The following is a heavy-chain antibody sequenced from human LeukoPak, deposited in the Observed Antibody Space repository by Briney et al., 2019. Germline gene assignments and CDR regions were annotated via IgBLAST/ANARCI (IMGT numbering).Heavy chain of an antibody. D-gene: IGHD1-26*01. CDR3: AREGVGATTGDAFDI. J-gene: IGHJ3*02. Sequence: GASVKVSCKASGYTFTGYYMHWVRQAPGQGLEWMGWINPNSGGTNYAQKFQGWVTMTRDTSISTAYMELSRLRSDDTAVYYCAREGVGATTGDAFDIWGQGTMVTVSS. V-gene: IGHV1-2*04. CDR1: GYTFTGYY. CDR2: INPNSGGT.